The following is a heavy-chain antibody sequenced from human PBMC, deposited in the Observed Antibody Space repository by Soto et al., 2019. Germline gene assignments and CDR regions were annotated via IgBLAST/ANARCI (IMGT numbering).Heavy chain of an antibody. CDR3: ARLKTYYGSGSYLDYYYCMDV. J-gene: IGHJ6*02. Sequence: GESLKISCKGSGYSFTSYWISWVRQMPGKGLEWMGRIDPSDSYTNYSPSFQGHVTISADKSISTAYLQWSSLKASDTAMYYCARLKTYYGSGSYLDYYYCMDVWGQGTTVTVSS. V-gene: IGHV5-10-1*01. D-gene: IGHD3-10*01. CDR2: IDPSDSYT. CDR1: GYSFTSYW.